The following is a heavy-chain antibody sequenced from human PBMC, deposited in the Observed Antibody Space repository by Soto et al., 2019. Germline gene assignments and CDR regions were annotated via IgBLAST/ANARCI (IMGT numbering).Heavy chain of an antibody. CDR2: ISGSGDST. V-gene: IGHV3-23*01. J-gene: IGHJ4*01. Sequence: GGSLRLSCAASGFTFSSYAMSWVRQAPGKGLEWVSAISGSGDSTYYADSVKGRFSISRDNSKNTLYLQAYSLRVEDTAVYHCSSFHASGRDQLDYSTQRNPVPVSS. CDR1: GFTFSSYA. D-gene: IGHD6-19*01. CDR3: SSFHASGRDQLDY.